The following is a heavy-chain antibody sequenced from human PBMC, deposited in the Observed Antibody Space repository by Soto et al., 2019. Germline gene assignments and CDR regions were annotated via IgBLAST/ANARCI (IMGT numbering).Heavy chain of an antibody. Sequence: QVQLVQSGAEVKKPGSSVKVSCKASGGTFSSYTISWVRQAPGQGLEWMGRIIPILGIANYAQKFQGRVTITADKSTSTAYMELSSLRSEDTAVYYCARDDYDTVVVPAAEDWGQGTLVTVSS. CDR2: IIPILGIA. CDR3: ARDDYDTVVVPAAED. J-gene: IGHJ4*02. D-gene: IGHD2-2*01. CDR1: GGTFSSYT. V-gene: IGHV1-69*08.